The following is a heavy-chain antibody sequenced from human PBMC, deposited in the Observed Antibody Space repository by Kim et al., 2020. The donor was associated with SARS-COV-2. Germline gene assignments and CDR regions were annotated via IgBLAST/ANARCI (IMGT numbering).Heavy chain of an antibody. J-gene: IGHJ6*03. CDR3: ARGIFGVVIIPYYYYYMEV. Sequence: SETLSLTCTVSGGSISSNDYYWDWIRQPPGKGLEWIGSISYSGRTYYNPSLKSRVTISVDTSKNQISLKLSSVTAADTGVYYCARGIFGVVIIPYYYYYMEVWGQGTTVTVSS. CDR1: GGSISSNDYY. V-gene: IGHV4-39*01. CDR2: ISYSGRT. D-gene: IGHD3-3*01.